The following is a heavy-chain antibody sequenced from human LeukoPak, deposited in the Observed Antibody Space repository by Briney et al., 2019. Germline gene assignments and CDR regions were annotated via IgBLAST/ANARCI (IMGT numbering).Heavy chain of an antibody. CDR1: GFTFSSFW. D-gene: IGHD5-24*01. J-gene: IGHJ4*02. CDR3: APDPILDY. V-gene: IGHV3-74*01. Sequence: GGSLRLSCEASGFTFSSFWMYWVRQPPGKGLVWVSRINSDGTITSYTDSVKGRFTISRDNAKNTLYLQMNSLRAKDTAVYYCAPDPILDYWGQGTLVTVSS. CDR2: INSDGTIT.